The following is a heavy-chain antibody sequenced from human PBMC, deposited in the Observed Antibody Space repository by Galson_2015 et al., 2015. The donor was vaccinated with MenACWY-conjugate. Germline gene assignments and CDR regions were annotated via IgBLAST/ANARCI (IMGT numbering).Heavy chain of an antibody. Sequence: QSGAEVKKPGDSLRIPCKASGYRFSTYWITWVRRVPGKGLEWMGRIDPSDSYTKYSPSFQGHVTISVDKFINTAYLQWSSLKASDTAIYYCARRDGDDGASYYYGMDVWGQGTTVTVS. V-gene: IGHV5-10-1*01. CDR3: ARRDGDDGASYYYGMDV. CDR2: IDPSDSYT. D-gene: IGHD1-1*01. CDR1: GYRFSTYW. J-gene: IGHJ6*02.